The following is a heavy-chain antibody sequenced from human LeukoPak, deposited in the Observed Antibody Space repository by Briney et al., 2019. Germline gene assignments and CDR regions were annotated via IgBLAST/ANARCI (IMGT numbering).Heavy chain of an antibody. V-gene: IGHV4-30-2*01. D-gene: IGHD1-26*01. Sequence: SETLSLTCTVSGGSISSSSYYWGWIRQPPGKGLEWVGYIYHSGSTYYNPSLKSRVTISVDRSKNQFSLKLSSVTAADTAVYYCARSVGATDAFDIWGQGTMVTVSS. J-gene: IGHJ3*02. CDR3: ARSVGATDAFDI. CDR1: GGSISSSSYY. CDR2: IYHSGST.